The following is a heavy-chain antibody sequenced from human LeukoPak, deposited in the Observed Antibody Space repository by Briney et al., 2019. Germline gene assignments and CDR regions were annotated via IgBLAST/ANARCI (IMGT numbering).Heavy chain of an antibody. D-gene: IGHD3-22*01. CDR1: GGSFSSYY. J-gene: IGHJ4*02. V-gene: IGHV4-59*01. CDR2: IYYSGST. Sequence: SETLSLTCAVSGGSFSSYYWNWIRQPPGKGLEWIGYIYYSGSTNYNPSLKSRVTTSVDTSKNQFSLKLSCVTAAGTAVYCCARERLGYYDSSGLDYWGQGTLVTVSP. CDR3: ARERLGYYDSSGLDY.